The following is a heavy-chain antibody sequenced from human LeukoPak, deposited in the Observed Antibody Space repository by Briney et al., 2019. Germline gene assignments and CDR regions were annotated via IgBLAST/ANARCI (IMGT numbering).Heavy chain of an antibody. V-gene: IGHV1-69*13. J-gene: IGHJ6*03. Sequence: GASVKVSCKASGGTFSSYAISWVRQAPGQGLEWVGGIIPIFGTANYAQKFQGRVTITADESTSTAYMELSSLRSEDTAVYYCARDRDCSSTSCLNYYYYMDVWGKGTTVTVSS. CDR2: IIPIFGTA. CDR3: ARDRDCSSTSCLNYYYYMDV. D-gene: IGHD2-2*01. CDR1: GGTFSSYA.